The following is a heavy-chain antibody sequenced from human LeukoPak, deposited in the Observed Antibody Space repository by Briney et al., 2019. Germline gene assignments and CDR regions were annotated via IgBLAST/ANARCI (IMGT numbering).Heavy chain of an antibody. Sequence: NPGGSLRLSCAASGFTFSNYSMNWVRQAPGKGLEWVSSITSSTSYKPYADSVQGRFTISRDNAKNSLFLQMNSLRAEDTAVYYCARAPKVVSPDWWYYYMDVWGKGTTVTVSS. V-gene: IGHV3-21*01. CDR2: ITSSTSYK. D-gene: IGHD2-15*01. CDR1: GFTFSNYS. J-gene: IGHJ6*03. CDR3: ARAPKVVSPDWWYYYMDV.